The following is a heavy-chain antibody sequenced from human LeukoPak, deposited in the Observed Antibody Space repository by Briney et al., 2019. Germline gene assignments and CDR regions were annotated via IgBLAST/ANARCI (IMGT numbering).Heavy chain of an antibody. CDR3: AKDGDYDSSGYPDHDAFDI. CDR1: GGTFSSYA. Sequence: ASVKVSCKASGGTFSSYAISWVRQAPGQGLEWMGGIIPIFGTANYAQKFQGRVTITADKSTSTAYMELSSLRSEDTAVYYCAKDGDYDSSGYPDHDAFDIWGQGTMVTVSS. J-gene: IGHJ3*02. CDR2: IIPIFGTA. D-gene: IGHD3-22*01. V-gene: IGHV1-69*06.